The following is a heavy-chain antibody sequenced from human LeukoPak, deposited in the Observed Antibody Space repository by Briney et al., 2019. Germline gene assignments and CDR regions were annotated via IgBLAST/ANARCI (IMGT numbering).Heavy chain of an antibody. CDR3: ARHGDYYDSSGDRLDSSNFDY. V-gene: IGHV4-59*01. D-gene: IGHD3-22*01. CDR1: GGSISSYY. J-gene: IGHJ4*02. CDR2: IYYSGST. Sequence: PSETLSLTCTVSGGSISSYYWSWIRQPPGKGLEWIGYIYYSGSTNYNPSLKSRVTISVDTSKNQFSLKLSSVAAADTAVYYCARHGDYYDSSGDRLDSSNFDYWGQGTLVTVSS.